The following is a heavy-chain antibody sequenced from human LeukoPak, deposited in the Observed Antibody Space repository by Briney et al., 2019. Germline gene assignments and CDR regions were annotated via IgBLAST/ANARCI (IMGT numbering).Heavy chain of an antibody. J-gene: IGHJ4*02. Sequence: ASVKVSCKASGYTFTGYYMHWVRQAPGQGLEWMGWINPNSGGTNYAQKFQGRVTMTRDTSISTAYMELGRLRSDDTAVYYCARAYYYDGTVYYAYFDYWGQGTLVTVSS. CDR1: GYTFTGYY. V-gene: IGHV1-2*02. CDR3: ARAYYYDGTVYYAYFDY. CDR2: INPNSGGT. D-gene: IGHD3-22*01.